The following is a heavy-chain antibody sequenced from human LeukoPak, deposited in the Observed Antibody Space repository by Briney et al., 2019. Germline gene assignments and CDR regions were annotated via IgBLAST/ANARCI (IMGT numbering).Heavy chain of an antibody. Sequence: GGSLRLSCAASGFTFSSYSMNWVRQAPGKGLEWVSYISSSSSTIYYADSVKGRFTISRDNAKNSLYLQMNSLRAEDTAVYYCARDTSRGELLYYYYYYGMDVWGQGTTVTVSS. V-gene: IGHV3-48*04. CDR3: ARDTSRGELLYYYYYYGMDV. CDR2: ISSSSSTI. CDR1: GFTFSSYS. D-gene: IGHD3-10*01. J-gene: IGHJ6*02.